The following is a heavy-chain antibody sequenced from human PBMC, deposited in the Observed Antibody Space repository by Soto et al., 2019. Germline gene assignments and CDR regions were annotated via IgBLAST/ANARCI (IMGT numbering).Heavy chain of an antibody. V-gene: IGHV4-38-2*02. CDR2: IYHSGST. D-gene: IGHD3-16*02. J-gene: IGHJ4*02. Sequence: PSETLSLTCAVSGYSISSGYYWGWIRQPPGKGLEWIGSIYHSGSTYYNPSLKSRVTISVDTSKSQFSLKLSSVTAADTAVYYCARDGRLRLGELSPTFDYWGQGTLVTVSS. CDR1: GYSISSGYY. CDR3: ARDGRLRLGELSPTFDY.